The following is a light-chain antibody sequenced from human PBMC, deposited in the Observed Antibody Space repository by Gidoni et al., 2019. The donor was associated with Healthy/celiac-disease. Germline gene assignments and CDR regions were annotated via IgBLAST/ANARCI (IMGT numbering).Light chain of an antibody. Sequence: DIQMTQSPSSLSASVGDRVTITCRASQSISSYLNWYQQKPGKAPKLLIYASSSLQSRVPSRFSGSGSGTDFTLTISRLQPEDFATYYCRQSYSTPLTFGGGTKVEIK. CDR1: QSISSY. CDR2: ASS. J-gene: IGKJ4*01. V-gene: IGKV1-39*01. CDR3: RQSYSTPLT.